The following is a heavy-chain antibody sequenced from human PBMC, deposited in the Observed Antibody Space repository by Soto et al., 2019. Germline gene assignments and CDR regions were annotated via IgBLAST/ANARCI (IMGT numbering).Heavy chain of an antibody. CDR3: ASFGVASTKPPSWFDP. D-gene: IGHD3-3*01. J-gene: IGHJ5*02. Sequence: PGGSLRLSCAASGFTFSSYAMSWVRQAPGKGLEWVSAISGSGGSTYYADSVKGRFTISRDNSKNTLYLQMNSLRAEDTAVYYCASFGVASTKPPSWFDPWGQGTLVTVSS. CDR2: ISGSGGST. V-gene: IGHV3-23*01. CDR1: GFTFSSYA.